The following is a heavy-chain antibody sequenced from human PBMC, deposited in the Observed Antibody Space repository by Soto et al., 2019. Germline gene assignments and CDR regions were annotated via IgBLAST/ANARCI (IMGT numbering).Heavy chain of an antibody. CDR1: GGSISSGGYW. J-gene: IGHJ4*02. D-gene: IGHD6-13*01. CDR3: AVESSPHFEY. V-gene: IGHV4-31*03. Sequence: QVHLQESGPGLVKPSQTLSLTCTVSGGSISSGGYWWSWIRQHPGKGLEWVGYISYRGSTSYNPSLKRGLPTSADASNNHVSLESTSVAAADTAVYYCAVESSPHFEYCGQGTLGTVSS. CDR2: ISYRGST.